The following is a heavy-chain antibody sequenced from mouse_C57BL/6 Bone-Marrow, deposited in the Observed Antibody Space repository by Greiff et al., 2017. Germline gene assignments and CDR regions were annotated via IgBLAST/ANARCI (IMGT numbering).Heavy chain of an antibody. V-gene: IGHV1-64*01. CDR1: GYTFTSYW. CDR2: IHPNSGST. Sequence: QVQLQQPGAELVKPGASVKLSCKASGYTFTSYWMHWVKQRPGQGLEWIGMIHPNSGSTNYNEKFKSKATLTVDKSSSTAYMQLSSLTSEDSAVYYCARGSSYGGYYFDYGGQGTTLTVSS. J-gene: IGHJ2*01. CDR3: ARGSSYGGYYFDY. D-gene: IGHD1-1*01.